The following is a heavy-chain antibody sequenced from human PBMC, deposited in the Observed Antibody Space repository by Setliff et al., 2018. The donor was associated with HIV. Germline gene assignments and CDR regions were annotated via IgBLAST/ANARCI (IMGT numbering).Heavy chain of an antibody. CDR3: ARLSIPAYYYMDV. Sequence: GASVKVSCKTSGYMFIAYGMSWVRRAPGQGLEWMGWIGPYNGRTEYAQKFQGRVTMTTVTSTSTAYMELRSLRSDDTAVYYCARLSIPAYYYMDVCGKGTTVTVSS. J-gene: IGHJ6*03. CDR2: IGPYNGRT. D-gene: IGHD2-21*01. V-gene: IGHV1-18*01. CDR1: GYMFIAYG.